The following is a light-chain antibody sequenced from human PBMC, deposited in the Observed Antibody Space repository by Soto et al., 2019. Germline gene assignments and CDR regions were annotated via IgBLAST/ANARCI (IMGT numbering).Light chain of an antibody. CDR2: KAS. CDR1: RNVFSW. CDR3: QQYDTYWT. Sequence: DIQMTQSPSTLSASIGDRVTITCRASRNVFSWLAWYQQKPGQAPKLLISKASSLETGVPSRFSGSGSGTEFTLTISSLQPDDFATYYGQQYDTYWTFGQGTKVEIK. J-gene: IGKJ1*01. V-gene: IGKV1-5*03.